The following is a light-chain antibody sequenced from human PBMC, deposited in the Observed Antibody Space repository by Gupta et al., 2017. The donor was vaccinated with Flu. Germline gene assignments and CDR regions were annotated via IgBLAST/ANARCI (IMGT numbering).Light chain of an antibody. V-gene: IGLV3-25*03. Sequence: TARINWAGDALTTNDSSWYQLKPGQAPGVIMYKDKERHSGSPERVSGSSSGTTGTLTISGVQAEDEADYYCQSADNGATDPVIFGGGTTLTVL. CDR3: QSADNGATDPVI. J-gene: IGLJ2*01. CDR2: KDK. CDR1: ALTTND.